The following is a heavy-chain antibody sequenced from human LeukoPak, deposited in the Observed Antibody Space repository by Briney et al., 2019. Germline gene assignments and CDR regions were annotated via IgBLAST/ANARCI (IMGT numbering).Heavy chain of an antibody. D-gene: IGHD1-1*01. V-gene: IGHV3-9*01. CDR2: IHWNSDIV. Sequence: GGSLRLSCAASGFTFDDYAMHWVRQAPGKGLEWVSGIHWNSDIVGYADSVKGRFTISRDNAKNSLYLQMNSLRAEDTALYYCAKGTDGSFDLWGQGTLVTVSS. J-gene: IGHJ4*02. CDR3: AKGTDGSFDL. CDR1: GFTFDDYA.